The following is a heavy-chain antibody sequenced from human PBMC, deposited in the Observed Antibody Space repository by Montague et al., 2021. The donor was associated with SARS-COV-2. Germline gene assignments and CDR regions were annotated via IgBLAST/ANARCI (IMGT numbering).Heavy chain of an antibody. CDR2: IYSRGST. CDR3: ARKTDGPAGDY. V-gene: IGHV3-53*01. D-gene: IGHD5-24*01. Sequence: SLRLFCAASGFTVSSNYMCWVRQAPGKGLECVSVIYSRGSTYYADSVKGRFTIPRDNSKNTLYLQMNSLRAEDTAVYYCARKTDGPAGDYWGQGTLVTVSS. CDR1: GFTVSSNY. J-gene: IGHJ4*02.